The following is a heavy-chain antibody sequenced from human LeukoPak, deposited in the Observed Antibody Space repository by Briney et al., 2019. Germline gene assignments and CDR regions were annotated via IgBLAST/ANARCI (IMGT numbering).Heavy chain of an antibody. CDR3: ARLPPYCSGGSCYWEDYFDY. J-gene: IGHJ4*02. CDR2: IYHSGST. V-gene: IGHV4-30-2*03. D-gene: IGHD2-15*01. CDR1: GGSISSGGYY. Sequence: SETLSLTCTVSGGSISSGGYYWSWIRQPPGKGLEWTGYIYHSGSTYYNPSLKSRVTISVDTSKNQFSLKLSSVTAADTAVYYCARLPPYCSGGSCYWEDYFDYWGQGTLVTVSS.